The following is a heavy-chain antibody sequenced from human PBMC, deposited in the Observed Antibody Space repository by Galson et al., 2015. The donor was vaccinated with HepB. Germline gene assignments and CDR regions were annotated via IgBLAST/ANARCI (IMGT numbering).Heavy chain of an antibody. CDR2: ISSSSTTI. CDR1: TFIFTTYS. J-gene: IGHJ4*02. D-gene: IGHD4-23*01. CDR3: VFLRGNDLKPLDY. Sequence: SLRLSCAASTFIFTTYSMNWVRQAPGKGLEWVSYISSSSTTIYYADSVKGRFTISRENAKNSLYLQMSSLRAEDTAVHYCVFLRGNDLKPLDYWGQGTLVTVSS. V-gene: IGHV3-48*04.